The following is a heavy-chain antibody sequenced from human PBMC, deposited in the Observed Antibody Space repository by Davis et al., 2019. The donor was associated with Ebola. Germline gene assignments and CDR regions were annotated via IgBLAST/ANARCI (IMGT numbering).Heavy chain of an antibody. J-gene: IGHJ5*02. V-gene: IGHV4-59*01. Sequence: MPSETLSLTCAVYGLSFSDYYWSWIRQPPGKGLEWIGYIYYSGSTNYNPSLKSRVTISVDTSKNQFSLKMSSVTAADTAVYYCARTVLQGWFDPWGQGTLVTVSS. CDR3: ARTVLQGWFDP. CDR2: IYYSGST. D-gene: IGHD2/OR15-2a*01. CDR1: GLSFSDYY.